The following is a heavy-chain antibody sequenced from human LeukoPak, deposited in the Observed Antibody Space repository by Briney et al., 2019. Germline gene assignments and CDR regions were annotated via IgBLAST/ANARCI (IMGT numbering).Heavy chain of an antibody. Sequence: SETLSLTCTVSGGFISSHFWGWIRQPPGKGLEWIGSFYYSGSTNYNPSLKSRVSILVDTSKNQFSLRLTSVNAADTAVYYCARVSHRDGYNDAFDFWGQGTRVTVSS. V-gene: IGHV4-59*11. CDR3: ARVSHRDGYNDAFDF. CDR1: GGFISSHF. J-gene: IGHJ3*01. CDR2: FYYSGST. D-gene: IGHD5-24*01.